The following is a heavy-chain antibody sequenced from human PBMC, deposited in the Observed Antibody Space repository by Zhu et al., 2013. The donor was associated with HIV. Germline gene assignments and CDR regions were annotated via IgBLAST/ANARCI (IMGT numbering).Heavy chain of an antibody. CDR2: IYSGGST. V-gene: IGHV3-53*01. CDR3: ARDRYSYGKGFDY. CDR1: GFTVSSNY. D-gene: IGHD5-18*01. Sequence: EVQLVESGGGLIQPGGSLRLSCAASGFTVSSNYMSWVRQAPGKGLEWVSVIYSGGSTYYADSVKGRFTISRDNSKNTLYLQMNSLRAEDTAVYYCARDRYSYGKGFDYWGQGTLVTVSS. J-gene: IGHJ4*02.